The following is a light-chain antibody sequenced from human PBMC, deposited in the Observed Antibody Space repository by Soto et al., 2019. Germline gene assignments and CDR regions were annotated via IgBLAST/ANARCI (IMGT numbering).Light chain of an antibody. Sequence: QSALTQPASVSGSPVHSITISCTGTSSGIRDYNYVSWYQQLPGNAPKLIMYEVSNRPSGISNRFSGSKSGNTASLTISGLQAEDEADYYCSSKSPDFFGTGTKLTVL. CDR1: SSGIRDYNY. V-gene: IGLV2-14*01. CDR3: SSKSPDF. CDR2: EVS. J-gene: IGLJ1*01.